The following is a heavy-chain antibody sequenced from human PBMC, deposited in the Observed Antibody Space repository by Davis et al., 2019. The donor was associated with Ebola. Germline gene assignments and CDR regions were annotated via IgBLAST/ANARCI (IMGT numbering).Heavy chain of an antibody. CDR3: ARGNLPDYGGHSDS. D-gene: IGHD4-23*01. J-gene: IGHJ5*01. CDR2: IYYSGST. Sequence: MPSETLSLTCTVSGGSISSSSYYWFFLLPHTGKGLEWIGSIYYSGSTYYNPSLKSRVTISVDTSKNQFERKLTSVTAADTAVYYCARGNLPDYGGHSDSWGQGSLVTVSS. V-gene: IGHV4-39*06. CDR1: GGSISSSSYY.